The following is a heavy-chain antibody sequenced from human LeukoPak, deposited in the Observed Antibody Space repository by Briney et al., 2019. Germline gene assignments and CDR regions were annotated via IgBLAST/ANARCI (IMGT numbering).Heavy chain of an antibody. V-gene: IGHV1-2*06. CDR1: GYTFTDYY. J-gene: IGHJ4*02. Sequence: PRASVKVSCKASGYTFTDYYIHWVRQAPGQGLEWMGRINPNSGGTKYAQNFQGRVTMTRDTSISTTYMELSGLRSDDTAVYYCARDNGLGATVGDYCGQGTLVTVSS. D-gene: IGHD1-26*01. CDR2: INPNSGGT. CDR3: ARDNGLGATVGDY.